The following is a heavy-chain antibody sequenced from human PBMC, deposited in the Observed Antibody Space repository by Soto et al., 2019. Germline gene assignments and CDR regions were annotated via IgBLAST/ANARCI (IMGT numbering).Heavy chain of an antibody. CDR1: GFTCSSYD. CDR2: ISYDGSNK. Sequence: GGSLRLSCAASGFTCSSYDMHWVRQAPGKGLEWVAVISYDGSNKYYADSVKGRFTISRDNSKNTLYLQMNSLRAEDTAVYYCAKDGPYDTTLGAFDIWGQGTMVTVSS. J-gene: IGHJ3*02. D-gene: IGHD3-22*01. CDR3: AKDGPYDTTLGAFDI. V-gene: IGHV3-30*18.